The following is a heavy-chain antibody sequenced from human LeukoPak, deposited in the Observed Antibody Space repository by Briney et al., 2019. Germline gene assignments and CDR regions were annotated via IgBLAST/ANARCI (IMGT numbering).Heavy chain of an antibody. CDR2: IYYSGST. J-gene: IGHJ6*02. CDR1: GGSISSGGYY. Sequence: PSQTLSLTCTVSGGSISSGGYYWRWLRQHPGKGLEWIGYIYYSGSTYYNPSLKSRVTISVDTSKNQFSLKLSSVTAADTAVYYCARYYDSSGYYYDKGNYYGMDVWGQGTTVTVSS. D-gene: IGHD3-22*01. CDR3: ARYYDSSGYYYDKGNYYGMDV. V-gene: IGHV4-31*03.